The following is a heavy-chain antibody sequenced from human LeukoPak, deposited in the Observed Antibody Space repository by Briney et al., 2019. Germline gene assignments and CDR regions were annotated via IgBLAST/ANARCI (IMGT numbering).Heavy chain of an antibody. J-gene: IGHJ6*03. D-gene: IGHD1-26*01. CDR1: GFTFSSYW. V-gene: IGHV3-7*01. Sequence: GGSLRLSCAASGFTFSSYWMSWVRQAPGKGLEWVANIKQDGSEKYYVDSVKGRFTISRDNAKNSLYLQMNSLRAEDTALYYCAKDGDTVSGTYYFDMDVWGKGTTVTISS. CDR3: AKDGDTVSGTYYFDMDV. CDR2: IKQDGSEK.